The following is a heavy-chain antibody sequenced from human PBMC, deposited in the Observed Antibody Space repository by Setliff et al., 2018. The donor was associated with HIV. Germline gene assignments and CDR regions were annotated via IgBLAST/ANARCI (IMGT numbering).Heavy chain of an antibody. Sequence: GASVKVSCKASGGAFSNYAISWVRQAPGQGLEWMRGIIPIFGTANYAQKFQGRVTITADESTSTAYMELSSLRSEDTAVYYCARDDYYYDSSGWGDYYHYYMDVWGKGTTVTVSS. CDR2: IIPIFGTA. D-gene: IGHD3-22*01. J-gene: IGHJ6*03. V-gene: IGHV1-69*13. CDR1: GGAFSNYA. CDR3: ARDDYYYDSSGWGDYYHYYMDV.